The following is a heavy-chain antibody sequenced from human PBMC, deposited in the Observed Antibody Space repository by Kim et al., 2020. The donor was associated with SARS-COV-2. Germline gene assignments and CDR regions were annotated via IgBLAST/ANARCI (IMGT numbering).Heavy chain of an antibody. J-gene: IGHJ4*02. CDR3: AKGALTGPTEVDY. CDR1: GFTFDDYA. Sequence: GGSLRLSCAASGFTFDDYAMHWVRQAPGKGLEWVSGISWNSGSIGYADSVKGRFTISRDNAKNSLYLQMNSLRAEDTALYYCAKGALTGPTEVDYWGQGTLVTVSS. CDR2: ISWNSGSI. V-gene: IGHV3-9*01. D-gene: IGHD3-9*01.